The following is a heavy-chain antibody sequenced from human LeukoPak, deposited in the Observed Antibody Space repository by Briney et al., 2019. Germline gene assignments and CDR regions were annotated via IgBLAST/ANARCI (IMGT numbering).Heavy chain of an antibody. CDR3: ARSPRYNSFSSDY. V-gene: IGHV1-8*03. CDR1: GYTFTSYD. D-gene: IGHD1-20*01. J-gene: IGHJ4*02. Sequence: GASVKVSCKTSGYTFTSYDINWVRQATGQGLEWMGWMNPNSGNTGYAQKFQGRVTITRNTSISTAYLELSSLRSEDTAVYYCARSPRYNSFSSDYWGQGTPVTVSS. CDR2: MNPNSGNT.